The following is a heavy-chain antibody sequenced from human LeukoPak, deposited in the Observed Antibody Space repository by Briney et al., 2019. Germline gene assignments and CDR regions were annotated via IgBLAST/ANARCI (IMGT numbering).Heavy chain of an antibody. CDR3: AREESSGYYQGDY. J-gene: IGHJ4*02. CDR1: GFTFTNAW. Sequence: GGSLRLSCEASGFTFTNAWMNWVRQAPGKGLEWLAFIRYDGSNKYYADSVKGRFTISRDNAKNSLYLQMNSLRAEDTAVYYCAREESSGYYQGDYWGQGTVVSVSS. D-gene: IGHD3-22*01. V-gene: IGHV3-30*02. CDR2: IRYDGSNK.